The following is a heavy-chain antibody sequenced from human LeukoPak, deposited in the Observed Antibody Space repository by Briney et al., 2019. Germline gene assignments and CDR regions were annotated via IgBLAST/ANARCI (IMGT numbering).Heavy chain of an antibody. CDR1: GGTFSSYA. Sequence: SVKVSCKASGGTFSSYAISWVRQAPGRGLEWMGGIIPIFGTANYAQKFQGRVTITADESTSTAYMELSSLRSEDTAVYYCARDGSGTSPPGFDPWGQGTLVTVSS. CDR2: IIPIFGTA. V-gene: IGHV1-69*13. J-gene: IGHJ5*02. D-gene: IGHD3-10*01. CDR3: ARDGSGTSPPGFDP.